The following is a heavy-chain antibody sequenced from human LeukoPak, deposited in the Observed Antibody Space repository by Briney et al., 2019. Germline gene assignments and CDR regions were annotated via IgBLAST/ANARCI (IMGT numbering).Heavy chain of an antibody. Sequence: PGRSLRLSCAASGFTFSSYAMHWVRQAPGKGLEWVANINQDASEKYYVDSVKGRFTISRDNAKYSVYLQMNSLRDDDTAVYYCARDRALYDSRRGYYYTEDDYWGQGTLVTVSS. CDR2: INQDASEK. D-gene: IGHD3-22*01. CDR1: GFTFSSYA. V-gene: IGHV3-7*01. J-gene: IGHJ4*02. CDR3: ARDRALYDSRRGYYYTEDDY.